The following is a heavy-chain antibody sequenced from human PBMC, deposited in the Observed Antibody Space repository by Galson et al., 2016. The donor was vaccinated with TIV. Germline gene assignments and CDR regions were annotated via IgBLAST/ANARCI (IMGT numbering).Heavy chain of an antibody. V-gene: IGHV1-46*01. Sequence: CKASGYTLSTYYMHWLRQAPGQGLEWMGIIDPSVGSTTYSQKFQGRVTMTSDTSTSTVYMELTSLKSEDTAVYYCARRFYFDYWGQGTLVTASS. CDR3: ARRFYFDY. CDR1: GYTLSTYY. CDR2: IDPSVGST. J-gene: IGHJ4*02.